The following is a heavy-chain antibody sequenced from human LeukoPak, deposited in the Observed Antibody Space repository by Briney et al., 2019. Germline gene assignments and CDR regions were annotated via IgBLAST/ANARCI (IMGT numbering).Heavy chain of an antibody. CDR2: IYYSGST. D-gene: IGHD3-10*01. CDR3: ARVWFGEYYYMDV. V-gene: IGHV4-59*01. CDR1: GGSISSYY. J-gene: IGHJ6*03. Sequence: SETLSLNCTVSGGSISSYYWSWIRQPPGKGLELIGYIYYSGSTNYNPSLKSRVTISVDTSKNQFSLKLSSVTAADTAVYYCARVWFGEYYYMDVWGKGTTVTVSS.